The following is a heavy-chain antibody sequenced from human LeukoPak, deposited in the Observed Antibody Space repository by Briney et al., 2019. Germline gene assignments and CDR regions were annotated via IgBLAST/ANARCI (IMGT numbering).Heavy chain of an antibody. D-gene: IGHD3-3*01. CDR3: AKVRYYDFWSGYPNY. V-gene: IGHV3-23*01. CDR2: ISGSGGST. J-gene: IGHJ4*02. CDR1: GFTFSSYA. Sequence: EGSLRLSCAASGFTFSSYAMSWVRQAPGKGLEWVSAISGSGGSTYYADSVKGRFTISRDNSKNTLYLQMNSLRAEDTAVYYCAKVRYYDFWSGYPNYWGQGTLVAVSS.